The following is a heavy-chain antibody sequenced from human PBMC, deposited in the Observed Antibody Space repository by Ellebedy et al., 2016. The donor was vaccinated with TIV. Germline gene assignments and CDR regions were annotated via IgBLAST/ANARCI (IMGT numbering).Heavy chain of an antibody. J-gene: IGHJ4*02. V-gene: IGHV3-48*04. D-gene: IGHD6-19*01. CDR1: GFTFSSYS. CDR2: ISSSGSTI. Sequence: PGGSLRLSCAASGFTFSSYSMNWVRQAPGKGLEWVSSISSSGSTIYYADSVKGRFTISRDNAKNSLYLQMNSLRAEDTAVYYCARAGAGTDAFDIWGQGTLVTVSS. CDR3: ARAGAGTDAFDI.